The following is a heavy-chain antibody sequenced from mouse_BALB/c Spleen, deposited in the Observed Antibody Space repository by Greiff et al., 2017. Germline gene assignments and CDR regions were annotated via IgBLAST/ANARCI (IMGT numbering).Heavy chain of an antibody. CDR1: GFTFSSYA. J-gene: IGHJ2*01. CDR3: ARGGTTVVANFDY. Sequence: EVKLMESGGGLVKPGGSLKLSCAASGFTFSSYAMSWVRQTPEKRLEWVATISSGGSYTYYPDSVKGRFTISRDNAKNTLYLQMSSLRSEDTAMYYCARGGTTVVANFDYWGQGTTLTVSS. CDR2: ISSGGSYT. D-gene: IGHD1-1*01. V-gene: IGHV5-9-3*01.